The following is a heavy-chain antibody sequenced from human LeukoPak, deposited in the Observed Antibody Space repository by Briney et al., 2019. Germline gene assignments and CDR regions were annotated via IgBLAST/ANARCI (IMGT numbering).Heavy chain of an antibody. V-gene: IGHV3-7*01. Sequence: GGSLRLSCAASGFTLSSFWMIWVRQAPGKGMEWVTSIKQDGSEKYYVDSVMGRFTVSRDNAKNSLYLQMNYLRAEDTAVYYCARAHTSSPNWFDPWGQGTLVTVSS. CDR2: IKQDGSEK. CDR1: GFTLSSFW. CDR3: ARAHTSSPNWFDP. J-gene: IGHJ5*02. D-gene: IGHD6-13*01.